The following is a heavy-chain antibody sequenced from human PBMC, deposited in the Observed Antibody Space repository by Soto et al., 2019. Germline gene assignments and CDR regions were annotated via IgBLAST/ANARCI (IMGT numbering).Heavy chain of an antibody. CDR2: INTDGSTT. Sequence: EVQLVESGGGLVQPGGSLRLSCAASGFTFSSYWMHWVRQTPGKGLEWVSRINTDGSTTNYADSVKGRFTISRDNDKNTLYLQMNGLRVEDTAVFYCARGNLPIVVVPAAIDYWGQGTQVTVSS. V-gene: IGHV3-74*01. CDR3: ARGNLPIVVVPAAIDY. CDR1: GFTFSSYW. J-gene: IGHJ4*02. D-gene: IGHD2-2*01.